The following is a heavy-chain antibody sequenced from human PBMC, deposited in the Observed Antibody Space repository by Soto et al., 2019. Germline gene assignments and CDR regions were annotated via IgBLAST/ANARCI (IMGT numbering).Heavy chain of an antibody. CDR2: IGSDGGGT. CDR3: TRVVDGSAGEFDY. D-gene: IGHD3-10*01. J-gene: IGHJ4*02. CDR1: GFPLSNYW. Sequence: GGSLRLSCAASGFPLSNYWMHWVRQAPGEGLVWVSRIGSDGGGTTYADSVKGRFTISRDNAKNTLYLQMNSLGVEDTAVYYCTRVVDGSAGEFDYWGQGTLVTVSS. V-gene: IGHV3-74*01.